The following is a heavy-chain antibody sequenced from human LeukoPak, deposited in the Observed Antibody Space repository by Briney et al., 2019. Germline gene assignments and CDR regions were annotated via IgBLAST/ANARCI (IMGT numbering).Heavy chain of an antibody. CDR2: IYSSGSN. D-gene: IGHD2-2*01. CDR1: GGSISSYC. J-gene: IGHJ6*03. V-gene: IGHV4-4*07. CDR3: ARGYRSPLRGPPDYMDV. Sequence: SETLSLTCTVSGGSISSYCWSWIRQPAGHGLEWIGRIYSSGSNNYNPSLKSRVTMSLDTSKNHLSLNLSSVTAADTAVYYCARGYRSPLRGPPDYMDVWGKGTTVTVSS.